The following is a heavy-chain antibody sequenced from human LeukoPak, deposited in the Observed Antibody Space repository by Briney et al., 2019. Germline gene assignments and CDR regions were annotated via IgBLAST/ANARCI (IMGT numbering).Heavy chain of an antibody. CDR2: IYYSGST. J-gene: IGHJ6*02. CDR3: ARGSPPLYGSGKYYGMDV. Sequence: PSETLSLTCTVSGGSISSSSYYWGWIRQPPGKGLEWIGSIYYSGSTYYNPSLKSRVTISVDTSKNQFSLQLNSVTPEDTAVYYCARGSPPLYGSGKYYGMDVWGQGTTVTVSS. CDR1: GGSISSSSYY. V-gene: IGHV4-39*01. D-gene: IGHD3-10*01.